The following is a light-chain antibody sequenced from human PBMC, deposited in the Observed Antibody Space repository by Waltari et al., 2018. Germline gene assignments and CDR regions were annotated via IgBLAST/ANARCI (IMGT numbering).Light chain of an antibody. CDR2: GVN. CDR3: SSYAGSVV. CDR1: SSDIWSYNV. J-gene: IGLJ3*02. V-gene: IGLV2-23*02. Sequence: QSALTQPASVSGSRGQSITISCTGSSSDIWSYNVVSWYQHHPGKAPKLLIYGVNNRPSGVSNRFSGSKSGNTASLTISGLQAEDEADYYCSSYAGSVVFGGGTKLTVL.